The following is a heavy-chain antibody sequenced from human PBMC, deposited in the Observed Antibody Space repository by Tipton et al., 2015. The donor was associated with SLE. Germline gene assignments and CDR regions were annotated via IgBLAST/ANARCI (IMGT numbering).Heavy chain of an antibody. CDR2: IYYSGST. CDR3: ARSEEIFGVVIYYYYGMHV. CDR1: GGSISSSSYY. V-gene: IGHV4-39*07. D-gene: IGHD3-3*01. Sequence: TLSLTCTVSGGSISSSSYYWGWIRQPPGKGLEWIGCIYYSGSTYYNPSLKSRVTISVDTSKNQFSLKLSSVTAADTAVYYCARSEEIFGVVIYYYYGMHVWGQRSTVTVSS. J-gene: IGHJ6*02.